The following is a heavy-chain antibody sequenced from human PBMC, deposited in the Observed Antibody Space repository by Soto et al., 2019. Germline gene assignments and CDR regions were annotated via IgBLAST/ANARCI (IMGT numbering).Heavy chain of an antibody. CDR1: RYTFISYD. Sequence: ASVKVSCKASRYTFISYDINWVRQAPGQGLEWMGWMNPSSANTGYAQKFQGRISMTRNTSMNTAYMELNSLTSEDTAVYYCTRGQEVWWNAGPLGLHGLDVWGQGTTVTVSS. J-gene: IGHJ6*02. CDR3: TRGQEVWWNAGPLGLHGLDV. V-gene: IGHV1-8*01. D-gene: IGHD3-16*01. CDR2: MNPSSANT.